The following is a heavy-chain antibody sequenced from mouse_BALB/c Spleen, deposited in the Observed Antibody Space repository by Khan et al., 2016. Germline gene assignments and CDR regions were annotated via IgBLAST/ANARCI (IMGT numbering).Heavy chain of an antibody. D-gene: IGHD1-1*01. J-gene: IGHJ3*01. CDR1: GYTFITYT. V-gene: IGHV1-4*01. CDR3: ATKGDYGSSPFAY. Sequence: QVQLKQSGAELARPGASVKMSCKASGYTFITYTIHWVKQRPGQGLEWIGSIHPTSGYTNYNQKFKDEATFTADKSSSTAYMQLNSLTSDGSSVYFCATKGDYGSSPFAYWGQGTLVTVSA. CDR2: IHPTSGYT.